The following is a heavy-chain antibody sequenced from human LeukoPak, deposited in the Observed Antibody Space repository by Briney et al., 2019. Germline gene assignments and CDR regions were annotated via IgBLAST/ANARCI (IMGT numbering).Heavy chain of an antibody. V-gene: IGHV4-39*07. CDR2: IYYSGST. CDR3: ARDLVRRVFDP. CDR1: GGSISSSSYY. J-gene: IGHJ5*02. D-gene: IGHD1-1*01. Sequence: SETLSLTCTVSGGSISSSSYYWGWIRQPPGKGLEWIGSIYYSGSTYYNPSLKSRVTISVDTSKNQFSLKLSSVTAADTAVYYCARDLVRRVFDPRGQGTLVTVSS.